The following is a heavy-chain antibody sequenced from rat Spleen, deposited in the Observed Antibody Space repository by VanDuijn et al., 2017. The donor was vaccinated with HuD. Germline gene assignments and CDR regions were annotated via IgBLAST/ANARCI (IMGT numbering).Heavy chain of an antibody. CDR3: ARSDGTHYSLPFAY. CDR2: INSAGST. Sequence: EVQLQESGPGPVKVSESLSLTCSVTGHSITSSYRWNWIRKFPGNKLEWMGYINSAGSTNYNPSLKSRISITRDTTKNQFFLQVNSVSTEDTATYYCARSDGTHYSLPFAYWGQGTLVTVSS. J-gene: IGHJ3*01. CDR1: GHSITSSYR. D-gene: IGHD1-12*02. V-gene: IGHV3-3*01.